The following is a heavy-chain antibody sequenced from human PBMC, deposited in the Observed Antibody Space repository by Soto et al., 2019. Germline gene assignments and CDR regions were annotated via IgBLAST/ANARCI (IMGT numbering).Heavy chain of an antibody. J-gene: IGHJ5*02. V-gene: IGHV4-34*01. CDR2: INHSGSP. D-gene: IGHD1-1*01. Sequence: SETLSLTCAVYGGSFSGYYWSWLCQPPGKGLEWIGEINHSGSPNYNPSLKSRVTISVDTSKNQFSLKMTSVTAADTAVYYCATANWSHHYFDPWGQGTLVTVSS. CDR1: GGSFSGYY. CDR3: ATANWSHHYFDP.